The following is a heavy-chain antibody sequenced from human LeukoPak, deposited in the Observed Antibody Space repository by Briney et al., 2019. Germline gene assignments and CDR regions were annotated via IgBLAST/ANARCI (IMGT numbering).Heavy chain of an antibody. CDR2: INHSGST. CDR1: GGSLSGYY. CDR3: ARGLGYYDFWSGYSNWFDP. Sequence: PSETLSLTCAVYGGSLSGYYWSWIRQPPGKGLEWIGEINHSGSTNYNPSLKSRVTISVDTSKNQFSLKLSSVTAADTAVYYCARGLGYYDFWSGYSNWFDPWGQGTLVTVSS. J-gene: IGHJ5*02. D-gene: IGHD3-3*01. V-gene: IGHV4-34*01.